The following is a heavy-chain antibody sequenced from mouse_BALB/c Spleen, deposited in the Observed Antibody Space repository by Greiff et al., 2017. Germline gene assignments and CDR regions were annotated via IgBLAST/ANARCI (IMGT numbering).Heavy chain of an antibody. V-gene: IGHV5-4*02. J-gene: IGHJ4*01. D-gene: IGHD2-14*01. CDR3: ARGGDYRFSMDY. Sequence: DVKLVESGGGLVKPGGSLKLSCAASGFTFSDYYMYWVRQTPEKRLEWVATISDGGSYTYYPDSVKGRFTISRDNAKNNLYLQMSSLKSEDTAMYYCARGGDYRFSMDYWGQGTSVTVSS. CDR1: GFTFSDYY. CDR2: ISDGGSYT.